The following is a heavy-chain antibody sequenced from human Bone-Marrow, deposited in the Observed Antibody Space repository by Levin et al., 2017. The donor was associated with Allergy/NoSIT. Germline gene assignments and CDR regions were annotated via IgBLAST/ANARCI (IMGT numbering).Heavy chain of an antibody. V-gene: IGHV4-39*02. CDR1: GGSMSSSSYF. Sequence: NSSETLSLTCTVSGGSMSSSSYFWAWVRQPPGKGLEWIGMIYYSGTTYYNPSLKSRVTLSVDTSKNHFSLQLTSVTAADTAMYFCARLRRTNYWYFDRWGRGTLVTVSS. D-gene: IGHD2-8*01. J-gene: IGHJ2*01. CDR2: IYYSGTT. CDR3: ARLRRTNYWYFDR.